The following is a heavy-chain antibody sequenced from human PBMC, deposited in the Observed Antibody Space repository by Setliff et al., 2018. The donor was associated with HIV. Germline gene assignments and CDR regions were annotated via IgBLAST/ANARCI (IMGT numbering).Heavy chain of an antibody. J-gene: IGHJ4*02. Sequence: SETLSLTCTVSGDSISSGSYYWSWFRQPAGKELEWIGLIYIRGSTIYNPSLKSRVTITINTSKRQFSLNLSSVTAADSAMYYCARESGIVGAQGFDYWSQGTLVTVSS. CDR2: IYIRGST. V-gene: IGHV4-61*02. CDR1: GDSISSGSYY. D-gene: IGHD1-26*01. CDR3: ARESGIVGAQGFDY.